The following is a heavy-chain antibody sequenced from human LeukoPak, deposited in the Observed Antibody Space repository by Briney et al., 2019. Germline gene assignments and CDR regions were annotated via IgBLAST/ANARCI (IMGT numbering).Heavy chain of an antibody. Sequence: AGVSLRLSCAASGFTFSSYWMSWVREAPGEGLEWVANIKQDGTEKYYMDSVKGRFSISRDNAKNSLYLQMNALRAEDTAVYYCARDVRPDYWGQGTLVTVST. CDR3: ARDVRPDY. CDR2: IKQDGTEK. V-gene: IGHV3-7*04. CDR1: GFTFSSYW. J-gene: IGHJ4*02. D-gene: IGHD6-6*01.